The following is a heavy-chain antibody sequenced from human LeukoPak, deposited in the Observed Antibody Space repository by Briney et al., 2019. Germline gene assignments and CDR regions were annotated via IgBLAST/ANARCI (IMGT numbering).Heavy chain of an antibody. CDR1: GGSFSGYY. D-gene: IGHD2-2*01. V-gene: IGHV4-34*01. Sequence: PSETLSLTCAVSGGSFSGYYWSWIRQPPGKGLEWIGEINHSGSTNYNPSLKSRVTISVDTSKNQFSLKLSSVTAADTAVYYCARGGVPAAIDYWGQGTLVTVFS. J-gene: IGHJ4*02. CDR2: INHSGST. CDR3: ARGGVPAAIDY.